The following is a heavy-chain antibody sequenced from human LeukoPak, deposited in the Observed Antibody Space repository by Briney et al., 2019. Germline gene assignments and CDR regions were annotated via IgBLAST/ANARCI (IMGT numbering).Heavy chain of an antibody. Sequence: GGSLRLSCAASGFTFSNAWMSWVRQAPGKGLEWVGRIKSKTDGGTTDYAAPVKGRFTISRDDSKNTLYLQMNSLKTEDTAVYYCTTDGADYVWGRYLGDAFDIWGQGTMVTVSS. J-gene: IGHJ3*02. D-gene: IGHD3-16*02. CDR2: IKSKTDGGTT. V-gene: IGHV3-15*01. CDR3: TTDGADYVWGRYLGDAFDI. CDR1: GFTFSNAW.